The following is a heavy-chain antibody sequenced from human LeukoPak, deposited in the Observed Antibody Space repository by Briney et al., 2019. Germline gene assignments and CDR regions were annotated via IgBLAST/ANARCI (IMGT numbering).Heavy chain of an antibody. CDR3: SRGPFGSCSSPSCYFFDY. J-gene: IGHJ4*02. CDR1: GFIFSCFA. V-gene: IGHV3-30*04. D-gene: IGHD2-2*01. CDR2: ISHDRDNE. Sequence: GRSLRLLCAASGFIFSCFAMHWVRQTPGKGLQWVAGISHDRDNEYYPDSVMGRFTISRDNSKNTLYLQMNSLRGDDTDVYYCSRGPFGSCSSPSCYFFDYWGQGSQDTVSS.